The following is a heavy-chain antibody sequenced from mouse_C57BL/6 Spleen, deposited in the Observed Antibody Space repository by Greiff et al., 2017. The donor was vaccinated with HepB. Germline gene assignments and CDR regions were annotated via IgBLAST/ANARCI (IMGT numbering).Heavy chain of an antibody. J-gene: IGHJ2*01. CDR1: GFNIKDDY. V-gene: IGHV14-4*01. D-gene: IGHD2-2*01. Sequence: EVQLVESGAELVRPGASVKLSCTASGFNIKDDYMHWVKQRPEQGLEWIGWIDPENGDTEYASKFQGKATITADTSSNTAYLQLSSLTSEDTAVYYCTTGYDPYFDYWGQGTTLTVSS. CDR3: TTGYDPYFDY. CDR2: IDPENGDT.